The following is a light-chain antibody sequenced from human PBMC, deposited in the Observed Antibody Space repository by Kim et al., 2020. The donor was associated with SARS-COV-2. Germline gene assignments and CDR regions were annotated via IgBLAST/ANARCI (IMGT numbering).Light chain of an antibody. V-gene: IGKV3-15*01. CDR1: QSVSSN. CDR2: GAS. Sequence: SPGARAPLSCRASQSVSSNLAWYQQKPGQAPRLLIYGASTRATGIPARFSGSGSGTEFTLTISSLQSEDFAVYYCQQYNNWPAITFGQGTRLEIK. J-gene: IGKJ5*01. CDR3: QQYNNWPAIT.